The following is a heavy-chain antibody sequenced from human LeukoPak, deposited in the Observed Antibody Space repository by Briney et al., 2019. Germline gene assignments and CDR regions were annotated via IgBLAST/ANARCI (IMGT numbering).Heavy chain of an antibody. CDR1: GFTFSDSW. Sequence: GGSLRLSCAASGFTFSDSWMSWVRQAPGKGLEWVANMNQDGSEKDYVDSVKGRFTISRDNARKSLYLQMSSLRAEDTAVYYCATYTHWVAGDVWGQGTTVTVYS. CDR3: ATYTHWVAGDV. D-gene: IGHD3-16*01. J-gene: IGHJ6*02. V-gene: IGHV3-7*01. CDR2: MNQDGSEK.